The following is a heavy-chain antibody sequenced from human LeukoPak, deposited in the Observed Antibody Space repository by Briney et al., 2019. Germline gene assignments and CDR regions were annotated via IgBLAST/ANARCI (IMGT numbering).Heavy chain of an antibody. CDR2: INPSGGST. V-gene: IGHV1-46*01. CDR3: ARDVDMLGYCTNGVCRKFDP. CDR1: GYTFTSYY. Sequence: ASVKVSCKASGYTFTSYYMHWVRQAPGQGLEWMGIINPSGGSTSYAQKFQGRVTMTRDTSTSTVYMELSSLRSEDTAVYYCARDVDMLGYCTNGVCRKFDPWGQGTLVTVSS. J-gene: IGHJ5*02. D-gene: IGHD2-8*01.